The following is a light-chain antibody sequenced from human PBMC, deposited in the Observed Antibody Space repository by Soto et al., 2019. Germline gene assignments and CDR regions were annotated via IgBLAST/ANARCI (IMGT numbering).Light chain of an antibody. Sequence: QSVLTQPASVSGSLGQSITISCSGTSSDVGAYNYVSWYQQYPGKAPKLMIYHVTDRPSGVSNRFSGSKSGNTASLTISGLQAEDEADYYCCSSTTSNTFVFGTGPKLTVL. J-gene: IGLJ1*01. CDR2: HVT. CDR3: CSSTTSNTFV. CDR1: SSDVGAYNY. V-gene: IGLV2-14*01.